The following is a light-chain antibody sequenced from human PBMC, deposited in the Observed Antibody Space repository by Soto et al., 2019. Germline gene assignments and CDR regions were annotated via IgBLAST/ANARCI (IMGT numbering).Light chain of an antibody. J-gene: IGKJ4*01. Sequence: EIVLTQSPATLSLSPGERATLSCRASQSVSSYLAWYQQKPGQAPRLLIYDASNRATGIPGRFSGSGSGTDFTLTISSLEPEDFAVYYCQQRSNWPFLTFGGGTKVEIK. V-gene: IGKV3-11*01. CDR2: DAS. CDR1: QSVSSY. CDR3: QQRSNWPFLT.